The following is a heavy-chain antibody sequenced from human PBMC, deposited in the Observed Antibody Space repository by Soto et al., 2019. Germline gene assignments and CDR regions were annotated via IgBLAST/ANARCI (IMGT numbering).Heavy chain of an antibody. CDR1: GASVSSSPGYN. CDR3: AREHGTKGVIDY. V-gene: IGHV4-31*03. Sequence: SETLSLTCTVSGASVSSSPGYNWSWIRQFPGKGLEWIGYVYYSVNSYSKPCLRSRVSISVDTSKNEFSLRLTSVTDADTALYYCAREHGTKGVIDYWGQGTLVTVSS. J-gene: IGHJ4*01. D-gene: IGHD1-7*01. CDR2: VYYSVNS.